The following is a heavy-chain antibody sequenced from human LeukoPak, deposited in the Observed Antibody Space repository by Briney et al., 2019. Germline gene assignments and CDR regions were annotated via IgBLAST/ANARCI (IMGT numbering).Heavy chain of an antibody. CDR3: ARDPSHSRGYFDY. V-gene: IGHV4-4*07. J-gene: IGHJ4*02. CDR2: IYTSVST. CDR1: GGSISGYY. D-gene: IGHD6-13*01. Sequence: SETLSLTCTVSGGSISGYYWTWIRQPAGKGLEWIGRIYTSVSTNYNPYLKSRVTMSVDTSKNQFSLKLSSVTAADTAVYYCARDPSHSRGYFDYWGQGTLVTVSS.